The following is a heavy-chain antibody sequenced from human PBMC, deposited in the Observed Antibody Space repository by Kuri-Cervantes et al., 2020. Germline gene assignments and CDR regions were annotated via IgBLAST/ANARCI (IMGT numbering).Heavy chain of an antibody. CDR1: GYSISSGYY. CDR2: IYKSGNT. V-gene: IGHV4-38-2*01. CDR3: ARQVGRVGDQTGWFDP. D-gene: IGHD3-10*01. Sequence: SQTLSLTCVVSGYSISSGYYWDWIRQPPGKGLEWIGDIYKSGNTKYNPSLSSRVIVSVDTSKNQFSLKLTSVTAADTAVYYCARQVGRVGDQTGWFDPWGQGTLVTVSS. J-gene: IGHJ5*02.